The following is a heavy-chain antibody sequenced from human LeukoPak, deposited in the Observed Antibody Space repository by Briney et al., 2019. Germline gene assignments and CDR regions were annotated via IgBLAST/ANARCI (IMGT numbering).Heavy chain of an antibody. V-gene: IGHV1-8*02. J-gene: IGHJ6*03. CDR2: MNPNSGNT. Sequence: ASVKVSCKASGGTFSSYDINWVRQATGQGLEWMGWMNPNSGNTGYAQKFQGRVTMTRNTSISTAYMELSSLRSEDTAVYYCARAGYSYGYYYYYYMDVWGKGTTVTISS. CDR1: GGTFSSYD. CDR3: ARAGYSYGYYYYYYMDV. D-gene: IGHD5-18*01.